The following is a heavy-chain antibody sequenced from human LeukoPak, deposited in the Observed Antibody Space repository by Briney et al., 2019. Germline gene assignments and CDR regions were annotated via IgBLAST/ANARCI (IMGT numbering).Heavy chain of an antibody. Sequence: GGSLRLSCATSGFTFTTYGFHWVRQAPGKGLEWVAVVWYDGINKNYADSVKGRFTISRDNSKNTLSLQMNSLRAEDTAVYYCARSGTWRELDYWGQGTLVTVSS. J-gene: IGHJ4*02. CDR3: ARSGTWRELDY. D-gene: IGHD3-3*01. V-gene: IGHV3-33*01. CDR1: GFTFTTYG. CDR2: VWYDGINK.